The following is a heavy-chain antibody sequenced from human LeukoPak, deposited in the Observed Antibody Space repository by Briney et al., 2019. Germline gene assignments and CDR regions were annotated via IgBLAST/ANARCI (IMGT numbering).Heavy chain of an antibody. D-gene: IGHD4-17*01. V-gene: IGHV1-18*01. CDR3: AREQAMTTVTTGDY. J-gene: IGHJ4*02. CDR1: GYTFTSYA. CDR2: ISIYNGNT. Sequence: GASVKVSCKASGYTFTSYAISWVRQAPGQGLEWMGWISIYNGNTNYAQKFQGRVTMTTDTSTNTAYMELRSLRSDDTAVYYCAREQAMTTVTTGDYWGQGTLVTVSS.